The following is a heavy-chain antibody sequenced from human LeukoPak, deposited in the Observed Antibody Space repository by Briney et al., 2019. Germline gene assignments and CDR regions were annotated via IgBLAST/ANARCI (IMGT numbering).Heavy chain of an antibody. CDR1: GYTFTSYG. J-gene: IGHJ3*02. D-gene: IGHD3-22*01. Sequence: ASVKVSCKASGYTFTSYGISWVRQAPGQGLEWMGWISAHNGNTNYAQKLQGRVTMTTDTSTSTAYMELRSLRSDDTAVYYCARDITPLSSGYPDAFDIWGQGTMVTVSS. CDR2: ISAHNGNT. V-gene: IGHV1-18*01. CDR3: ARDITPLSSGYPDAFDI.